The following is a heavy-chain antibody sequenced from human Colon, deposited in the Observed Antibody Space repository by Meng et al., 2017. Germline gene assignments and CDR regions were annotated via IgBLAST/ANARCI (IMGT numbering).Heavy chain of an antibody. D-gene: IGHD1-26*01. CDR1: GCNFSSYE. CDR3: AREEWELRDFDY. Sequence: GESLKISCAASGCNFSSYEMNWVRQAPGKGLELVSYISSGGSTIYYADPVKGPFTISSDNAKNSLYLQMNSLRAKDTDVYYCAREEWELRDFDYWGQGTLVTGAS. V-gene: IGHV3-48*03. J-gene: IGHJ4*02. CDR2: ISSGGSTI.